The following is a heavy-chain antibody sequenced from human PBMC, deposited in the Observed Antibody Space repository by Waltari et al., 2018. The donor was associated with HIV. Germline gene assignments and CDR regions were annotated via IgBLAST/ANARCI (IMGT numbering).Heavy chain of an antibody. V-gene: IGHV1-8*01. CDR2: MNPGSGNT. J-gene: IGHJ4*02. Sequence: QVQLVQSGAEVKKPGASAKVSCKASGYPFTSSAINWVRQATGQGLVWMGWMNPGSGNTGYAQQFQGRVTMTRNTSISTAYLELSSLRSEDTAVYYCARGLSSYPTQYWGQGTLVTVSS. CDR1: GYPFTSSA. D-gene: IGHD3-16*02. CDR3: ARGLSSYPTQY.